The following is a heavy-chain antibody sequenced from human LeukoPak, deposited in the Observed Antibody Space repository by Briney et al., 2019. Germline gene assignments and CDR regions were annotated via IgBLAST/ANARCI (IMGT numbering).Heavy chain of an antibody. CDR1: GFNFSIYS. J-gene: IGHJ3*01. Sequence: GGSLRLSCAASGFNFSIYSMNWVPQAPGEGLGWRSYICSTSNPIYYADSVNGRFTIFRDHAKNSLYLQMDSLRVDDTAVYYCAREKLFTEIRYFDCSPSDLWGQGTMVTVSS. V-gene: IGHV3-48*01. CDR2: ICSTSNPI. CDR3: AREKLFTEIRYFDCSPSDL. D-gene: IGHD3-9*01.